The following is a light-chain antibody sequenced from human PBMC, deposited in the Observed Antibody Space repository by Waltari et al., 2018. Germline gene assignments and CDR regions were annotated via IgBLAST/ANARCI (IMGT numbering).Light chain of an antibody. CDR2: SAS. CDR3: QQSFTLWT. J-gene: IGKJ1*01. Sequence: DIQMTQSPSSLSASVGDTVTIPCRASHDVRSYLNWYQQKPGKAPKLLIYSASTLQNGVPSRFSGSGSGTRFTLTITSLQPDDVAIYHCQQSFTLWTFGQGTKVEIK. V-gene: IGKV1-39*01. CDR1: HDVRSY.